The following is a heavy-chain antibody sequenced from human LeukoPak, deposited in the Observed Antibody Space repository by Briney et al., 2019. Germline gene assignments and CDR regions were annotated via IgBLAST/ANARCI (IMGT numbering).Heavy chain of an antibody. Sequence: SETLSLTCAVSGYSISSGYYWGWIRQPPGKGLEWIGSIYHGGSTYYNPSLKSRVTISVDTSKNQFSLKLSSVTAADTAVYYCARLRRDFWSGYLNWFDPWGQGTLVTVSS. CDR2: IYHGGST. D-gene: IGHD3-3*01. J-gene: IGHJ5*02. CDR3: ARLRRDFWSGYLNWFDP. V-gene: IGHV4-38-2*01. CDR1: GYSISSGYY.